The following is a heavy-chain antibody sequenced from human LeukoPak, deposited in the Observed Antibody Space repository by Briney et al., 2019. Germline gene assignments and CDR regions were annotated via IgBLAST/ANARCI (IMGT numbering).Heavy chain of an antibody. V-gene: IGHV1-69*05. CDR1: GGTFSSYA. CDR2: IIPIFGTA. CDR3: ARDARHRYCSSTSCYRGWLDP. J-gene: IGHJ5*02. Sequence: SVKVSCKASGGTFSSYAISWVRQAPGQGLEWMGGIIPIFGTASYAQKFQGRVTMTRDMSTSTVYMELSSLRSEDTAVYYCARDARHRYCSSTSCYRGWLDPWGQGTLVTVSS. D-gene: IGHD2-2*01.